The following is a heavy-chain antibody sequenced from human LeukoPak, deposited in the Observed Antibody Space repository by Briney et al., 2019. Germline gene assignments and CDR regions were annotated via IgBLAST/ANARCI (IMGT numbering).Heavy chain of an antibody. CDR2: MRYDGSNT. CDR1: GFTFSNYG. Sequence: GGSLRLSCAASGFTFSNYGMHWVRQAPDKGLEWLAFMRYDGSNTHYADSVKGRFTISRDNSKNTLFLQMNSLRSEDTALYYCANGPHYNILTGFYKVRSHLDYWGQGTLVTVSS. CDR3: ANGPHYNILTGFYKVRSHLDY. J-gene: IGHJ4*02. D-gene: IGHD3-9*01. V-gene: IGHV3-30*02.